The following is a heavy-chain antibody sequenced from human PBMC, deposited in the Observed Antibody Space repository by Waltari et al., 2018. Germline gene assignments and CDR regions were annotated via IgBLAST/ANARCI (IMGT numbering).Heavy chain of an antibody. CDR3: ARDNSSGWYYFDY. Sequence: QVQLVQSGAEVKKPGASVKVSCKASGYTFTGYYMHWVRQAPGQGLEWMGWINPNRGGTNYAQKFQGRVTMTRDTSISTAYMELSRLRSDDTAVYYCARDNSSGWYYFDYWGQGTLVTVSS. D-gene: IGHD6-19*01. CDR1: GYTFTGYY. CDR2: INPNRGGT. J-gene: IGHJ4*02. V-gene: IGHV1-2*02.